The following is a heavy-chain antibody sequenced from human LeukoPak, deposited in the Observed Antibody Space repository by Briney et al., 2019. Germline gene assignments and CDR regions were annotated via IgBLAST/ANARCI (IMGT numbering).Heavy chain of an antibody. CDR3: ARHPYYDTSAYYVY. CDR1: GYTFTSYS. Sequence: ASVKVSCKGSGYTFTSYSISWVRQAPGQGLEWMGWISTNNGKTNYAQKFQDRVTMTTDTSTKTVYMELSSLRSDDSAVYYCARHPYYDTSAYYVYWGQGTLVIVSS. J-gene: IGHJ4*02. D-gene: IGHD3-22*01. CDR2: ISTNNGKT. V-gene: IGHV1-18*01.